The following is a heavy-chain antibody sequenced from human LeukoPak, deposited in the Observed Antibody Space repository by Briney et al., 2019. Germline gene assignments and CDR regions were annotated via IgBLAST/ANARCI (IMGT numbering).Heavy chain of an antibody. D-gene: IGHD5-18*01. CDR1: GFIFSTSW. CDR3: AREDVDIGMVTNNYYYGMDV. Sequence: GGSLRLSCAASGFIFSTSWMIWVRQAPGKGLEWVANIKPDGSEKCYVDSVKGRFTISRDNAKNSLYLQMNSLRAEDTAVYYCAREDVDIGMVTNNYYYGMDVWGQGTTVTVSS. J-gene: IGHJ6*02. CDR2: IKPDGSEK. V-gene: IGHV3-7*01.